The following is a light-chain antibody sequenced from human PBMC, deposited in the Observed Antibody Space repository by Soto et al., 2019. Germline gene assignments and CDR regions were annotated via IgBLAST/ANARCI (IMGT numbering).Light chain of an antibody. V-gene: IGKV3-20*01. Sequence: EIVLTQSPGTLSLSPGERATLSCRASQSVSSSYLAWYQQKPGQAPRLLIYGASSRATGIPDRFSGSGSGTDFTLTISRLEPEDFAVYYCQWTCGQGTKV. CDR2: GAS. CDR1: QSVSSSY. J-gene: IGKJ1*01. CDR3: QWT.